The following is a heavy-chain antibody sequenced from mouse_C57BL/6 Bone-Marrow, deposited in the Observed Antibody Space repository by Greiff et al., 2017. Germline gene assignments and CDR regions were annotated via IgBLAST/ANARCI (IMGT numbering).Heavy chain of an antibody. CDR1: GYTFTSYG. CDR2: IYPRSGNT. D-gene: IGHD1-1*01. V-gene: IGHV1-81*01. Sequence: VQVVESGAELARPGASVKLSCKASGYTFTSYGISWVKQRTGQGLEWIGEIYPRSGNTYYNEKFKGKATLTADKSSSTAYMELRSLTSEDSAVYFCARDHYYGSSLYYFDYGGQGTTLTVSS. J-gene: IGHJ2*01. CDR3: ARDHYYGSSLYYFDY.